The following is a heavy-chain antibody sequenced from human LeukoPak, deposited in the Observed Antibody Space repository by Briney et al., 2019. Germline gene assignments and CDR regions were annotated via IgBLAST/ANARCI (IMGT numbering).Heavy chain of an antibody. J-gene: IGHJ4*02. CDR1: GFTFSSYA. Sequence: PGGSLRLSCAASGFTFSSYAMHWVRQASGKGLEWVAVVSYDGSNKYYADSVKGRFIISRDNSKNTLYLQMNSLRAEDAAVYYCATIGDRRSGELYRIDYWGQGTLVTVSS. CDR2: VSYDGSNK. D-gene: IGHD1-26*01. CDR3: ATIGDRRSGELYRIDY. V-gene: IGHV3-30-3*01.